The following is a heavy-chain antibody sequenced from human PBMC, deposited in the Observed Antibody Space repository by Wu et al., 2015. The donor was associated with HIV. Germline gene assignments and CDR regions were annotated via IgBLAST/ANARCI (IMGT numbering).Heavy chain of an antibody. Sequence: QVQLVQSGTEVKKPGASVKVSCKASGYTFTSYYIHWVRQAPGQGLEWMGIINPSGGSTSYAQKFQGRVTMTRDTSTNTVYMELSSLRSEDTAVYYCARDSSFLGYCSSSNCNTFDPWGQGTLVTVSS. V-gene: IGHV1-46*01. CDR3: ARDSSFLGYCSSSNCNTFDP. D-gene: IGHD2-2*01. CDR1: GYTFTSYY. CDR2: INPSGGST. J-gene: IGHJ5*02.